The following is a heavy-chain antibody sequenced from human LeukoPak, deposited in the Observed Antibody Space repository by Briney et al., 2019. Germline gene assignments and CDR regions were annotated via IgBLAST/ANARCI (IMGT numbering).Heavy chain of an antibody. J-gene: IGHJ4*02. V-gene: IGHV4-59*01. CDR2: IYYSGST. CDR3: ARDQPLPDY. Sequence: PSETLSLTCTVSGGSISSYYWSWIRQPPGKGLEWIGYIYYSGSTNYNPSLKSRVTISVDTSKNQFSLKLSSVTAADTAVCYCARDQPLPDYWGQGTLVTVSS. CDR1: GGSISSYY.